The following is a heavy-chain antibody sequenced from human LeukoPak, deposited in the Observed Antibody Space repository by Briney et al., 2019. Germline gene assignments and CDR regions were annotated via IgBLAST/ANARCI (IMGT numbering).Heavy chain of an antibody. J-gene: IGHJ5*02. V-gene: IGHV4-38-2*02. CDR1: GYSISSGYY. Sequence: SETLSLTCAVSGYSISSGYYWGWIRQPPGKGLEWIGSIYHSGTTYYNPSLKSRVTISVDTSKNQFSLKLSSVTAADTAVYYCAREFYTALRSWGQGTLVTVSS. CDR2: IYHSGTT. CDR3: AREFYTALRS. D-gene: IGHD2-2*02.